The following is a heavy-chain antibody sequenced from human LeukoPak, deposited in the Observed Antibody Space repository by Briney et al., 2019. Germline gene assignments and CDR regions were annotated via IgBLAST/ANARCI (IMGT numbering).Heavy chain of an antibody. J-gene: IGHJ2*01. CDR2: IHYSGII. CDR3: ARHQEVDFEL. CDR1: GGSISRSRYY. Sequence: PSETLSLTCTVSGGSISRSRYYWGCIRQPPGKGLEWIGSIHYSGIIYYNPSLKSRVTISVDTSKNHFSLKLSSVTAADTAVYYCARHQEVDFELWARGTLVTVSS. V-gene: IGHV4-39*01.